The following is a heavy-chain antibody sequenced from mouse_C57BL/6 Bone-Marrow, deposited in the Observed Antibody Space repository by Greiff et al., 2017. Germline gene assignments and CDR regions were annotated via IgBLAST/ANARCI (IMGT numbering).Heavy chain of an antibody. CDR2: ILPGSGST. J-gene: IGHJ2*01. CDR1: GYTFTGYW. V-gene: IGHV1-9*01. Sequence: QVQLQQSGAELIKPGASVKFSCKATGYTFTGYWIEWVKQRPGHGLEWIGEILPGSGSTNYNEKFKGKATFTADTSSNTAYMQLSSLTSEDSALYYSAPRGYSPALDYWGQGTTLTVSS. CDR3: APRGYSPALDY. D-gene: IGHD2-12*01.